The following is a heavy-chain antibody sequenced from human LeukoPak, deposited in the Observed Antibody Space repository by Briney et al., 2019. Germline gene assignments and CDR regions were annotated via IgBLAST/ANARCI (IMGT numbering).Heavy chain of an antibody. J-gene: IGHJ4*02. D-gene: IGHD3-10*01. V-gene: IGHV3-48*03. CDR1: GFTFSSYE. CDR3: ARDPAQWFGESRPFDY. Sequence: GGSLRLSCAASGFTFSSYEMNWVRQAPGKGLEWVSYISSSGSTIYYADSVKGRFTISRDNAKNSLYLQMNSLRAEDTAVYYCARDPAQWFGESRPFDYWGQGTLVTVSS. CDR2: ISSSGSTI.